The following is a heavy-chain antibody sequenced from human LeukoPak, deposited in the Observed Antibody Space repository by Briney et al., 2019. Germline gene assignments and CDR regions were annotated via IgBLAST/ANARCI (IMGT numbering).Heavy chain of an antibody. CDR2: ISWNSGSI. Sequence: GGSLRLSCAASGFTVSSKYMTWVRQAPGKGLEWVSGISWNSGSIGYADSVKGRFTISRDNAKNSLYLQMNSLRAEDTALYYCAKVKPVGSGSYRWYFDLWGRGTLVTVSS. CDR3: AKVKPVGSGSYRWYFDL. V-gene: IGHV3-9*01. CDR1: GFTVSSKY. D-gene: IGHD3-10*01. J-gene: IGHJ2*01.